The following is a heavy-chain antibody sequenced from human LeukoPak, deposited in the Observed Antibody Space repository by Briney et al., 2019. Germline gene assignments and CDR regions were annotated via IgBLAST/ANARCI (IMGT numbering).Heavy chain of an antibody. CDR3: ARERLGYGYDYYYYGMDV. J-gene: IGHJ6*02. CDR2: IIPIFGTA. CDR1: GYTFTSYG. Sequence: SVKVSCKASGYTFTSYGISWVRQAPGQGLEWMGGIIPIFGTANYAQKFQGRVTITADESTSTAYMELSSLRSEDTAVYYCARERLGYGYDYYYYGMDVWGQGTTVTVSS. V-gene: IGHV1-69*13. D-gene: IGHD5-18*01.